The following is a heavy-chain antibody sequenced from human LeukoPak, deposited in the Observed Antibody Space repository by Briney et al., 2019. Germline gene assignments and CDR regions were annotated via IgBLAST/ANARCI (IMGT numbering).Heavy chain of an antibody. V-gene: IGHV3-74*01. J-gene: IGHJ4*02. Sequence: GGSLRLSCAASGITFSSYWMHWVRQAPGKGLVWVTRINSDGSSTSYVDSVKGRFTISRDNAKNTLYLQMNSLRAEDTAVYYCARGWMGRDDYWGQGTQVPVSS. CDR1: GITFSSYW. CDR2: INSDGSST. D-gene: IGHD1-26*01. CDR3: ARGWMGRDDY.